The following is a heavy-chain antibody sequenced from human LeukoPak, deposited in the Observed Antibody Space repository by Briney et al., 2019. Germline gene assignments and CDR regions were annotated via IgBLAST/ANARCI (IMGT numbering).Heavy chain of an antibody. CDR2: INAGKGNT. D-gene: IGHD3-3*01. Sequence: GASVKVSCKASGYTFTSYAMHWVRQAPGQRLEWMGWINAGKGNTKYSQKFQGRVTITRDTSASTAYMELSSLRSEDTAVYYCARGGWGGSNAFDIWGQGTMVTVSS. V-gene: IGHV1-3*01. CDR3: ARGGWGGSNAFDI. J-gene: IGHJ3*02. CDR1: GYTFTSYA.